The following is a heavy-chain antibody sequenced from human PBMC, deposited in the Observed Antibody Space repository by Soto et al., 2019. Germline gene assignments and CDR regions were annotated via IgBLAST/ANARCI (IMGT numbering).Heavy chain of an antibody. J-gene: IGHJ6*02. Sequence: PSETLSLSCAVYGGSFSGYYWSWIRQPPGKGLEWIGEINHSGSTNYNPSLKSRVTISVDTSKNQFSLKVGSVTAADTAVYYRASSSLYGMDVWGQGTTVTV. V-gene: IGHV4-34*06. CDR3: ASSSLYGMDV. CDR1: GGSFSGYY. CDR2: INHSGST. D-gene: IGHD1-1*01.